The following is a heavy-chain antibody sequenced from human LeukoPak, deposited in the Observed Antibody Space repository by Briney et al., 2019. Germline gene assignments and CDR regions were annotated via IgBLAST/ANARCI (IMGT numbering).Heavy chain of an antibody. Sequence: GGSLRLSCAASGFTFDDYAMHWVRQAPGKGLEWVSGISWNSGRIGYADSVKGRFTISRDNAKNSVHLQMNSLTSEDTAVYYCARGKTLVAGYWYFDLWGRGALVIVSS. J-gene: IGHJ2*01. V-gene: IGHV3-9*01. CDR2: ISWNSGRI. CDR1: GFTFDDYA. D-gene: IGHD6-19*01. CDR3: ARGKTLVAGYWYFDL.